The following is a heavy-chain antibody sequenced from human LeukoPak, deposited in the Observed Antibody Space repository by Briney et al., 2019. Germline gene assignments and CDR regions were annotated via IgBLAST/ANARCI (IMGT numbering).Heavy chain of an antibody. CDR1: GFTFSSYS. Sequence: TGGSLRLSCAVSGFTFSSYSMNWVRQAPGKGLEWVASISSSSSDIYYADSVKGRFTISRDNAKNSLYLQMNSLRAEDTAVYYCARGYYYDSSGPWGYWGQGTLVTVSS. D-gene: IGHD3-22*01. CDR2: ISSSSSDI. V-gene: IGHV3-21*01. CDR3: ARGYYYDSSGPWGY. J-gene: IGHJ4*02.